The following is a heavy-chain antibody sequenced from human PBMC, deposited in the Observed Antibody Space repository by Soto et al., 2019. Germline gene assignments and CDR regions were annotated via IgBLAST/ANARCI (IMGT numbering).Heavy chain of an antibody. V-gene: IGHV3-23*01. CDR1: GFTFSSYA. Sequence: EVQLLESGVGLVQPGGSLRLSCAASGFTFSSYAMSWVRQAPGQGLEWVSSISGGADSTYYEYSVKGRFTISRDNSKNTLYLQMNSLRADDTAMYFCAKDLRVKVVAAEAQLDYWGLGTLVTVSS. CDR3: AKDLRVKVVAAEAQLDY. D-gene: IGHD2-15*01. CDR2: ISGGADST. J-gene: IGHJ4*02.